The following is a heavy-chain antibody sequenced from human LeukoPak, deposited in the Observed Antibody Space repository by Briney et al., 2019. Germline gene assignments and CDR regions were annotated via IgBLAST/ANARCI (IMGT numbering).Heavy chain of an antibody. V-gene: IGHV4-34*01. J-gene: IGHJ5*02. D-gene: IGHD3-22*01. Sequence: NASETLSLTCAVYGGSFSGYYWSWIRQPPGKGLEWIGEINHSGSTNYNPSLKSRVTISVDTSKNQFSLKLSSVTAADTAVYYCASYLIDNWFDPWGQGTLVTVSS. CDR1: GGSFSGYY. CDR2: INHSGST. CDR3: ASYLIDNWFDP.